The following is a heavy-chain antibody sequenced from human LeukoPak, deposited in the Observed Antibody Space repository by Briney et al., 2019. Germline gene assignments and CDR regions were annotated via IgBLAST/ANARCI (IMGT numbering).Heavy chain of an antibody. CDR3: AKATSTLYYYYGMDV. J-gene: IGHJ6*02. D-gene: IGHD2-2*01. CDR2: IIPIFGTA. V-gene: IGHV1-69*01. CDR1: GGTFSIYA. Sequence: GSSVTVSCTASGGTFSIYAISWVRQAPGQGLEWMGGIIPIFGTANYAQKFQGRVTITADESTSTAYMELSSLRSEDTAVYYCAKATSTLYYYYGMDVWGQGTTVTVSS.